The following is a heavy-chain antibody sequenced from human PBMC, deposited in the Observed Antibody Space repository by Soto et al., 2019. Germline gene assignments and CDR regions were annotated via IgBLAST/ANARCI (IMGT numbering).Heavy chain of an antibody. CDR1: GGTFSSYA. CDR3: AREGQGKWLVRGYFDY. J-gene: IGHJ4*02. D-gene: IGHD6-19*01. Sequence: QVQLVQSGAEVKKPGSSVKVSCKASGGTFSSYAISWVRQAPGQGLEWMGGIIPIFGTANYAQKFQGRVTITADKFTSTAYMELSSLRSEDTAVYYCAREGQGKWLVRGYFDYWGQGTLVTVSS. CDR2: IIPIFGTA. V-gene: IGHV1-69*06.